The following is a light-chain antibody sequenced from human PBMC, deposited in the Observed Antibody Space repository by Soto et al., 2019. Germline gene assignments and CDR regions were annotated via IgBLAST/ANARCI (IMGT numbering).Light chain of an antibody. CDR1: QSVSYY. CDR3: QQANSFPLT. V-gene: IGKV3D-15*01. Sequence: IMLTQSPSTLSVSPRERATISCRASQSVSYYLAWYQQKPGQAPRLLIFDASIRATGTPDRFSASGSGSDFTLTISSLQPEDFATYYCQQANSFPLTFGGGTKVDI. CDR2: DAS. J-gene: IGKJ4*01.